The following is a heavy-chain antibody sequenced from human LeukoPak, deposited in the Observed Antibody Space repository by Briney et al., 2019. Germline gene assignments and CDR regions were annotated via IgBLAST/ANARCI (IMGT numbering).Heavy chain of an antibody. Sequence: GGSLRLSCAASGFTFSSYAMSWVRQAPGKGLEWVSGIGATGVSTFYGDSVKGRFTMSRDNSKNTLYLRTDSLRAGDTAVYYCAKDQGGYSAYGHLDYWGQGTLVTVSS. V-gene: IGHV3-23*01. CDR1: GFTFSSYA. D-gene: IGHD5-12*01. J-gene: IGHJ4*02. CDR2: IGATGVST. CDR3: AKDQGGYSAYGHLDY.